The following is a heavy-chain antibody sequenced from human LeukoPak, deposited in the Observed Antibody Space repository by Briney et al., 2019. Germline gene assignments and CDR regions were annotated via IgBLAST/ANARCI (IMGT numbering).Heavy chain of an antibody. D-gene: IGHD5-24*01. J-gene: IGHJ4*02. V-gene: IGHV3-23*01. CDR1: GFTFSTHG. CDR2: VTPSGDPT. Sequence: PGGSLRLSCAGSGFTFSTHGMNWVRQAPGKGLEWVSGVTPSGDPTYYADSVKGRLIISRDNSKNTMYLQMNSLRAEDTGVYYCAKDSGWIQFIDWGQGTPVTVSS. CDR3: AKDSGWIQFID.